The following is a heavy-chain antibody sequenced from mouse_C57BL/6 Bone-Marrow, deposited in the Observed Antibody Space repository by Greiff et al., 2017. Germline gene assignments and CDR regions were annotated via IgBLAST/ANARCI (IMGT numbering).Heavy chain of an antibody. CDR2: IWSDGST. D-gene: IGHD4-1*01. V-gene: IGHV2-6-1*01. Sequence: VTLVESGPGLVAPSQSLSITCTVSGFSLTSYGVHWVRQPPGKGLEWLVVIWSDGSTTYNSALKSRLSLSKDNSKSQVFLKMNSLQTDDTAMYYCARHGFWDYAMDDWGQGTSVTVSS. CDR1: GFSLTSYG. CDR3: ARHGFWDYAMDD. J-gene: IGHJ4*01.